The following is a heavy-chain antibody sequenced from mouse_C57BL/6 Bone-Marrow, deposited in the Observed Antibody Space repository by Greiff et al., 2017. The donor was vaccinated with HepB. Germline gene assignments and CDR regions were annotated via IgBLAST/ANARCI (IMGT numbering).Heavy chain of an antibody. CDR3: ARWGYDYSYAMDY. CDR2: IHPNSGST. Sequence: VQLQQPGAELVKPGASVKLSCKASGYTFTSYWMHWVKQRPGQGLEWIGMIHPNSGSTNYNEKFKSKATLTVDKSSSTAYMQLSSLTSEDSAVYYCARWGYDYSYAMDYWGQGTSVTVSS. J-gene: IGHJ4*01. CDR1: GYTFTSYW. D-gene: IGHD2-4*01. V-gene: IGHV1-64*01.